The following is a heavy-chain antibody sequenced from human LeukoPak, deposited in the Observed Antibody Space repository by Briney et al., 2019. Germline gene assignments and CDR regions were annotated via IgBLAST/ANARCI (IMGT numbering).Heavy chain of an antibody. Sequence: GESLKISCKGSGYTFTSYWIGWVRQMPGKGLEWMGIIYPGDSDTRYNPSFQGQVTISADKSTRTAYLQWSSLKASDTAMYYCARRYTSGETFEYWGQGTLVTVSS. CDR3: ARRYTSGETFEY. D-gene: IGHD6-19*01. CDR1: GYTFTSYW. V-gene: IGHV5-51*01. CDR2: IYPGDSDT. J-gene: IGHJ4*02.